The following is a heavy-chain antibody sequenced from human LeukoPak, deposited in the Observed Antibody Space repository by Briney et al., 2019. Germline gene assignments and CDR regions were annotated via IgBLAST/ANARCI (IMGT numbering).Heavy chain of an antibody. CDR3: ARRGGTSGWGAFDI. CDR2: IDKSGDGA. J-gene: IGHJ3*02. CDR1: GFTFKTHA. D-gene: IGHD2-2*01. V-gene: IGHV3-23*01. Sequence: GGSLRLSCAASGFTFKTHAMSWVRQPPGKGLDWVSSIDKSGDGAFYADSVKGRFTISRDNSKNTLYLQMNSLRREDTAVYYCARRGGTSGWGAFDIWGQGTMVTVSS.